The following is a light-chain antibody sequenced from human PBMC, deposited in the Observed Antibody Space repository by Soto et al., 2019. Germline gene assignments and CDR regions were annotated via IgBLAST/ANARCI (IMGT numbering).Light chain of an antibody. CDR3: GSWDNSLSVVV. J-gene: IGLJ3*02. CDR2: DDS. V-gene: IGLV1-51*01. CDR1: SSNIGSNF. Sequence: QSVLTEPPSVSAAPGQKVSMSCSGGSSNIGSNFVAWYQQLPGKAPKLLIYDDSKRPYGIPGRFSASKSGTSATLGITDLQTGDEGDYFCGSWDNSLSVVVLGGGTKLTVL.